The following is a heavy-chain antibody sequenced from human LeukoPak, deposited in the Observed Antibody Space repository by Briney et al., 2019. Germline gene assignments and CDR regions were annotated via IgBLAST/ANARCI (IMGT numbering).Heavy chain of an antibody. Sequence: PSETLSLTCAVYGGSFSGYYWSWIRQPPGKGLKWIGEINHSGSTNYNPSLKSRVTISVDTSKNQFSLKLSSVTAADTAVYYCATRPDIAAAGPGWFDPWGQGTLVTVSS. J-gene: IGHJ5*02. D-gene: IGHD6-13*01. CDR2: INHSGST. CDR1: GGSFSGYY. CDR3: ATRPDIAAAGPGWFDP. V-gene: IGHV4-34*01.